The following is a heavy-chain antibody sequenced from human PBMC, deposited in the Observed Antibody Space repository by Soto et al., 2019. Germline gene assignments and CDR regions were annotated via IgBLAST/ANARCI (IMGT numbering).Heavy chain of an antibody. CDR2: IKQDGNEK. CDR1: GFTFSSYW. D-gene: IGHD2-15*01. J-gene: IGHJ4*02. Sequence: EVHLVESGGGLGQPGGSLRLSCAASGFTFSSYWMSWVRQAPGKGLEWVANIKQDGNEKYYVDSVKGRFTISRDNPKNSLYLQLNSLRAEDTAVYYCAGDLISATGFDYWGQGTLVTVSS. CDR3: AGDLISATGFDY. V-gene: IGHV3-7*05.